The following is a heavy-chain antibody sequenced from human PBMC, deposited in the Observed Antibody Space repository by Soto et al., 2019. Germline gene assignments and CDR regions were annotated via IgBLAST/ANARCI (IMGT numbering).Heavy chain of an antibody. V-gene: IGHV1-3*01. CDR3: XXXXXVVTAADY. CDR2: INAGNGNT. Sequence: QVQLVQSGAEVKKPGASVKVSCKASGYTFTSYAMHWVRQAPGQRLEWMGWINAGNGNTKYSQKFQGRVTITRDTXXXXXXXXXXXXXXXXXAXYXXXXXXXVVTAADYWGQGTLVTVSS. J-gene: IGHJ4*02. CDR1: GYTFTSYA. D-gene: IGHD2-21*02.